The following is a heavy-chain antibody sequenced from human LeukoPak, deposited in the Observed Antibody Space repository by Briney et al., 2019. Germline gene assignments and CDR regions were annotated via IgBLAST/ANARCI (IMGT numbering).Heavy chain of an antibody. V-gene: IGHV3-15*01. Sequence: GGSLRLSCAASVLTFGNAWMSWVRQAPGKGLEWVCRIISKASGGTTDYAAPVRGRFTISRDDSKSTLYLHMTSLKTEDTAQYYCTTYRYYYGSTGYSYFDFWGQGTLVTVSS. D-gene: IGHD3-22*01. CDR3: TTYRYYYGSTGYSYFDF. CDR1: VLTFGNAW. CDR2: IISKASGGTT. J-gene: IGHJ4*02.